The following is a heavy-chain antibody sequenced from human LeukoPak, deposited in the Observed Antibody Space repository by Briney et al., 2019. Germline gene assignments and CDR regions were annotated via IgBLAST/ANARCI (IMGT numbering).Heavy chain of an antibody. J-gene: IGHJ4*02. Sequence: SETLSLTCTVSGGSISSYYWSWIRQPLGKGLEWIGYIYYSGSTNYNPSLKSRVTISVDTSKNQFSLKLSSVTAADTAVYYCARVGSSTNGEIDYWGQGTLVTVSS. V-gene: IGHV4-59*01. D-gene: IGHD2-2*01. CDR3: ARVGSSTNGEIDY. CDR1: GGSISSYY. CDR2: IYYSGST.